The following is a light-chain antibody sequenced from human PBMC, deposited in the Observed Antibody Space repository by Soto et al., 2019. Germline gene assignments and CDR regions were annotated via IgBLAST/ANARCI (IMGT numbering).Light chain of an antibody. CDR2: DAS. J-gene: IGKJ2*01. CDR3: QQCSKGPPLGT. CDR1: QSVSSY. V-gene: IGKV3-11*01. Sequence: EIVLTQSPATLSLSPGERATLSCRTSQSVSSYLAWYQQKPGQAPRLLIYDASNRATGLTARFSCTGSGTDFKLTISSLEPEDFAVYSGQQCSKGPPLGTFGQGTKLDIK.